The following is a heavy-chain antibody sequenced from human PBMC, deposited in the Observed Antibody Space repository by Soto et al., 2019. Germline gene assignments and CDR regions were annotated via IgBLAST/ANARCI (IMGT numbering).Heavy chain of an antibody. CDR3: ARDLGVAYSYGMDV. J-gene: IGHJ6*02. V-gene: IGHV3-30-3*01. CDR2: ISYDGSNK. D-gene: IGHD3-16*01. Sequence: QVQLVESGGGVVQPGRSLRLSCAVSGFTFSYYGLHWVRQAPGKVLEWVAMISYDGSNKYHADSVKGRFTISRDKSKNTLYLEMNTLRGDDTALYYCARDLGVAYSYGMDVWGQGTTVTVSS. CDR1: GFTFSYYG.